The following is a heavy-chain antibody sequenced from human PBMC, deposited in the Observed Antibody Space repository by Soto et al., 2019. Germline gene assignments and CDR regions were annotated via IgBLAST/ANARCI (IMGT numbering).Heavy chain of an antibody. CDR1: VGTFSSYA. Sequence: QMQLVQSGAEVKKPGSSVKVSCKDSVGTFSSYAISWVRQAPGQGLEWMGGIIPSFGTANYAQKFQGRVTITADESTRTAYMELSSLRSEDTAVYYCARELPYCSGGSCYWDWFDPWGQGTLVTVS. V-gene: IGHV1-69*01. CDR2: IIPSFGTA. D-gene: IGHD2-15*01. CDR3: ARELPYCSGGSCYWDWFDP. J-gene: IGHJ5*02.